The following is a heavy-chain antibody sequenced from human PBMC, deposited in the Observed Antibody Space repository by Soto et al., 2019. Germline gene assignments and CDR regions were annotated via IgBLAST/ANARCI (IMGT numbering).Heavy chain of an antibody. V-gene: IGHV1-18*01. J-gene: IGHJ6*02. CDR1: GYMFTSYG. CDR2: ISAYNGDT. CDR3: ARDSSSWGLYYYGMDV. Sequence: ASVKVSCKASGYMFTSYGISWVRQAPGQGLEWMGWISAYNGDTNSAQKFQGRVTITADESTSTAYMELSSLRSEDTAVYYCARDSSSWGLYYYGMDVWGQGTTVTVSS. D-gene: IGHD6-13*01.